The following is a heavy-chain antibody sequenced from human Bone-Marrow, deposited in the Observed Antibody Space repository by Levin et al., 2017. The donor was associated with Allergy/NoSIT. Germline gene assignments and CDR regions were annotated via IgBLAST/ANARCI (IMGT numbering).Heavy chain of an antibody. CDR1: GGTFSSYA. Sequence: SVKVSCKASGGTFSSYAISWVRQAPGQGLEWMGGIIPIFGTANYAQKFQGRVTITADESTSTAYMELSSLRSEDTAVYYCARDGGTRSYYYDSSGYRDQDYFDYWGQGTLVTVSS. CDR3: ARDGGTRSYYYDSSGYRDQDYFDY. J-gene: IGHJ4*02. D-gene: IGHD3-22*01. CDR2: IIPIFGTA. V-gene: IGHV1-69*13.